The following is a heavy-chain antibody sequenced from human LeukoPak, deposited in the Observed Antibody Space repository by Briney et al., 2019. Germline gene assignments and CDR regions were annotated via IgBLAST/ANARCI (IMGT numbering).Heavy chain of an antibody. CDR3: ASQSIAARPGRGSFDY. CDR1: GYSFTSYW. D-gene: IGHD6-6*01. V-gene: IGHV5-51*01. J-gene: IGHJ4*02. CDR2: IYPGDSDT. Sequence: KGGESLKISCKGSGYSFTSYWIGWVRQMPGKGLEWMGIIYPGDSDTRYSPSFQGQVTISADKSISTAYLQLSSLKASDTAMYYCASQSIAARPGRGSFDYWGQGTLVTVSS.